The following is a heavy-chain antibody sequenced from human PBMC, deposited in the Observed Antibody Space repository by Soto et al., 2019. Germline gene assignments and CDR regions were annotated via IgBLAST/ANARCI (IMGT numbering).Heavy chain of an antibody. J-gene: IGHJ4*02. V-gene: IGHV3-53*01. Sequence: GGSLRLSCAASGFTVSSDYMGWVRQAPGKGLEWVSVIYIAGSTYYADSVKGRFTISRDNSKNTLYLQMNTLRAEDTAVYFCARLAYYYDNSGYYFDYWGQGTLVTVSS. D-gene: IGHD3-22*01. CDR1: GFTVSSDY. CDR2: IYIAGST. CDR3: ARLAYYYDNSGYYFDY.